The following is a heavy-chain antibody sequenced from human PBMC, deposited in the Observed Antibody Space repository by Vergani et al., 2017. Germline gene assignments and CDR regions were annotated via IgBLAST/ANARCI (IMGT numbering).Heavy chain of an antibody. CDR3: AKDNVPGYYDSSGYCDY. D-gene: IGHD3-22*01. Sequence: EVQLLESGGDLVQPGRSLRLSCTASGFTFGYYAMDWFRQAPGEGLEWVSGISGSGGFTYYADSVKGRFTISRDNSKNTMFLQMNNLRAEDTAVYYCAKDNVPGYYDSSGYCDYWGQGTLVTVSS. J-gene: IGHJ4*02. CDR1: GFTFGYYA. V-gene: IGHV3-23*01. CDR2: ISGSGGFT.